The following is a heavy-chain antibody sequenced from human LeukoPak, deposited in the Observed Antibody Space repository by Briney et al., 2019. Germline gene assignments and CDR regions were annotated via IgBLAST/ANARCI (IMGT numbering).Heavy chain of an antibody. CDR3: ARDEPTYYDLWTTKTPTNWFDP. D-gene: IGHD3-3*01. J-gene: IGHJ5*02. CDR2: INPNSGGT. CDR1: GYTFTGYY. Sequence: ASVKVSCKASGYTFTGYYMHWVRQAPGQGLEWMGWINPNSGGTNYAQKFQGRVTMTRDTSISTAYMELSRLRSDDTAVYYCARDEPTYYDLWTTKTPTNWFDPWGQGTLVTVSS. V-gene: IGHV1-2*02.